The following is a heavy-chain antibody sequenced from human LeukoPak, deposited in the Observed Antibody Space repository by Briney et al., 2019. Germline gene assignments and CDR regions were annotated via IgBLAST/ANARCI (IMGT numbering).Heavy chain of an antibody. V-gene: IGHV1-46*01. J-gene: IGHJ1*01. D-gene: IGHD4-23*01. Sequence: ASVKVSCKASGYTFTSYYMHWVRQAPGQGLEWMGIINPSGGSTSYAQKFQGRVAMTRDMSTSTVYMELSSLRSEDTAVYYCARETVNGGNSEYFQHWGQGTLVTVSS. CDR3: ARETVNGGNSEYFQH. CDR1: GYTFTSYY. CDR2: INPSGGST.